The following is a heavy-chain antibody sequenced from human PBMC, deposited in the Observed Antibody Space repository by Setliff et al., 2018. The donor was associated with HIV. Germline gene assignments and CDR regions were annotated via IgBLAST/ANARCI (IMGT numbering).Heavy chain of an antibody. V-gene: IGHV4-39*01. CDR2: ISYSGST. Sequence: PSETLSLTCSVSGASINSSPYYWAWIRQPPGKGLEWIATISYSGSTHYNLALMSRVTISMDTSRNQFSVKLSSVTAADTAIYYCATLNFPLNWFDPWGQGTPGTVSS. CDR3: ATLNFPLNWFDP. CDR1: GASINSSPYY. J-gene: IGHJ5*02.